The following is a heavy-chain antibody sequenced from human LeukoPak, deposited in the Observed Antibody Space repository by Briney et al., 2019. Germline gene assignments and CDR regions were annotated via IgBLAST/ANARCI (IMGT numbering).Heavy chain of an antibody. CDR2: IKQDGSQR. CDR1: GFTCSDYW. Sequence: PGGSLRLSCTASGFTCSDYWMTWVRQAPGKGPEWVANIKQDGSQRYYVDSVRGRFTISRDNAKNSLFLQMNGLRAEDTAVYYCARRGGSSSRRSPIDYWGQGTLVTVSS. CDR3: ARRGGSSSRRSPIDY. V-gene: IGHV3-7*01. J-gene: IGHJ4*02. D-gene: IGHD6-6*01.